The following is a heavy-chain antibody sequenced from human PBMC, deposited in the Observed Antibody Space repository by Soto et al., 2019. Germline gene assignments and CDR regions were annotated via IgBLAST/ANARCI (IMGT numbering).Heavy chain of an antibody. CDR1: GYSFTSYW. Sequence: EVQLVQSGAEVKKPGESLRISCKGSGYSFTSYWISWVRQMPGKGLEWMGRIDPSDSYTNYSPSFQGHVTISADKSISTAYLQWSSLKASDTAMYYCVRLLRGYSYGNAPYGMDVWGQGTTVTVSS. D-gene: IGHD5-18*01. CDR2: IDPSDSYT. V-gene: IGHV5-10-1*03. J-gene: IGHJ6*02. CDR3: VRLLRGYSYGNAPYGMDV.